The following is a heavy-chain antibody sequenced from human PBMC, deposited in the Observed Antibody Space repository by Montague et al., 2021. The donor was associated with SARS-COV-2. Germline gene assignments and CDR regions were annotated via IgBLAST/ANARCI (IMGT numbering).Heavy chain of an antibody. CDR2: IYYSGST. Sequence: SETLSLTCTVSGGSISRYYWSWIRQTPGKGLEWIGYIYYSGSTSYNPSLKSRVTISVDTSRNQFSLNLSSVTAAVTAVYYCAREGGEGWFDPWGQGTMVTVSS. D-gene: IGHD3-10*01. CDR1: GGSISRYY. J-gene: IGHJ5*02. CDR3: AREGGEGWFDP. V-gene: IGHV4-59*01.